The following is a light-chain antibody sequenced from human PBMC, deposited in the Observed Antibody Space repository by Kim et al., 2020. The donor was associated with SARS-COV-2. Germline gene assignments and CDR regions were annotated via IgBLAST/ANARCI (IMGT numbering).Light chain of an antibody. CDR2: DTS. CDR1: QSVSSD. J-gene: IGKJ5*01. Sequence: LSPGERATLSCRASQSVSSDLAWYQQKPGQAPRVFIYDTSSRATGVPARFSGSGSGTDFSLTITSLEPEDFAVYYCQQRHAWPVTFGQGTRLEIK. V-gene: IGKV3-11*01. CDR3: QQRHAWPVT.